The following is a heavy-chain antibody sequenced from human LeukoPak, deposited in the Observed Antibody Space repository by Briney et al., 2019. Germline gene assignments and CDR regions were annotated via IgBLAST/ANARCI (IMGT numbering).Heavy chain of an antibody. J-gene: IGHJ6*02. D-gene: IGHD6-13*01. V-gene: IGHV3-30-3*01. CDR3: ARRLKPGIAAVYYYYGMDV. Sequence: GRSLRLSCAASGFTFSSYAMHWVRQAPGKGLEWVAVISYDGSNKYYADSVKGRFTISRDNSKNTLYLQMNSLRAEDTAVYYCARRLKPGIAAVYYYYGMDVWGQGTTVTVFS. CDR2: ISYDGSNK. CDR1: GFTFSSYA.